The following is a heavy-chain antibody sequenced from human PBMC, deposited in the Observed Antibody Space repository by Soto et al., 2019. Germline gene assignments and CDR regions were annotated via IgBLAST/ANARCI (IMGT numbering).Heavy chain of an antibody. CDR1: GYTFTSYD. V-gene: IGHV1-8*01. CDR3: ARIVGATPPYYYGMDV. CDR2: MNPNSGNT. Sequence: ASVKVSCKASGYTFTSYDINWVRQATGQGLEWMGWMNPNSGNTGYAQKFQGRVTMTRNTSISTAYMELSSLRSEDTAVYYCARIVGATPPYYYGMDVWGQGTTVTVSS. J-gene: IGHJ6*02. D-gene: IGHD1-26*01.